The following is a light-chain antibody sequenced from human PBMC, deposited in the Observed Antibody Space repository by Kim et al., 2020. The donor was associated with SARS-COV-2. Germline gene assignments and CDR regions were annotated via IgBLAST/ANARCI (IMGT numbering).Light chain of an antibody. Sequence: VTISCTGSSSKNGAGYDVHWYQQLPGTAPKLLIYGNSNRPSGVPDRFSGSKSGTSASLAITGLQAEDEADYYCQSYDSSLSGWGVFGGGTQLTVL. V-gene: IGLV1-40*01. J-gene: IGLJ3*02. CDR3: QSYDSSLSGWGV. CDR1: SSKNGAGYD. CDR2: GNS.